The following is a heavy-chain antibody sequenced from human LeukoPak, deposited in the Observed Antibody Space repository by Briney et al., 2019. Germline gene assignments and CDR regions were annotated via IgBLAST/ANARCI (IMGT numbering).Heavy chain of an antibody. J-gene: IGHJ4*02. Sequence: SETLSLTCTVSGGSIRTYYWSWIRQFPGKGLEWIGNFYYSGSTNYNPSLKSRVTISVDTSKNQFSLKLSSVTAADTAVYYCARHGGAWGYCSGGSCPILDYWGQGTLVTVSS. D-gene: IGHD2-15*01. CDR1: GGSIRTYY. CDR3: ARHGGAWGYCSGGSCPILDY. CDR2: FYYSGST. V-gene: IGHV4-59*08.